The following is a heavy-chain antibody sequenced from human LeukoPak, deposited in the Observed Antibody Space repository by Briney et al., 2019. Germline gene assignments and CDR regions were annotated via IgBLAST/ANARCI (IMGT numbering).Heavy chain of an antibody. CDR1: GFTFSGYE. V-gene: IGHV3-48*03. CDR3: ARRQAYYYDSSGYFYYYGMDV. Sequence: QPGGSLRLSCAASGFTFSGYEMNWVRQAPGKGLEWVSYISSSGSTIYYADSVKGRFTISRDNAKNSLYLQMNSLRAEDTAVYYCARRQAYYYDSSGYFYYYGMDVWGQGTTVTVSS. CDR2: ISSSGSTI. J-gene: IGHJ6*02. D-gene: IGHD3-22*01.